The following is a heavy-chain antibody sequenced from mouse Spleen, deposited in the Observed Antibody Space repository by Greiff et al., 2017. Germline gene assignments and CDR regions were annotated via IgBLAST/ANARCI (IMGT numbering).Heavy chain of an antibody. CDR1: GFTFSSYG. CDR3: ARRSDFDY. CDR2: ISSGGSYT. Sequence: EVMLVESGGDLVKPGGSLKLSCAASGFTFSSYGMSWVRQTPVKRLEWVATISSGGSYTYYPDSVKGRFTISRDNAKNTLYLQMSSLKSEDKDMYYCARRSDFDYWGQGTTLTVSS. J-gene: IGHJ2*01. V-gene: IGHV5-6*02.